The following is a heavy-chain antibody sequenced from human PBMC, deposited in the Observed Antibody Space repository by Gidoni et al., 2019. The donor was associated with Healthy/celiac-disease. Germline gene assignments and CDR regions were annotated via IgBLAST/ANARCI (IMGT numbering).Heavy chain of an antibody. V-gene: IGHV2-5*02. CDR3: AHRRGGSYLDAFDI. J-gene: IGHJ3*02. CDR2: IYWDDDK. D-gene: IGHD1-26*01. Sequence: QITLKESGPTLVKPTQTLTLTCPFSGFSLSTSGVGVGWIRQPPGKALEWLALIYWDDDKRYSPSLKSRLTITKDTSKNQVVLTMTNMDPVDTATYYCAHRRGGSYLDAFDIWGQGTMVTVSS. CDR1: GFSLSTSGVG.